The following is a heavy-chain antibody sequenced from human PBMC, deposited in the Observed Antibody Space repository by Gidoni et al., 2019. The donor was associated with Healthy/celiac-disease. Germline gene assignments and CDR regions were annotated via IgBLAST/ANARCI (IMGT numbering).Heavy chain of an antibody. Sequence: QLHLQESGPGLVQPSETLSLTCTVSGGSISSSSYYWGWIRQPPGKGLEWIGSIYYSGSTYYNPSLKSRVTISVDTSKNQFSLKLSSMTAADTAVYYCARQGNPRAFDPWGQGTLVTVSS. CDR3: ARQGNPRAFDP. J-gene: IGHJ5*02. CDR1: GGSISSSSYY. V-gene: IGHV4-39*01. CDR2: IYYSGST.